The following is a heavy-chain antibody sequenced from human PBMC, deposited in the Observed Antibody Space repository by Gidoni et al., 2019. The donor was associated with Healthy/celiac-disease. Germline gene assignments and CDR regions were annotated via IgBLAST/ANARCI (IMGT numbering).Heavy chain of an antibody. J-gene: IGHJ4*02. D-gene: IGHD2-21*02. CDR2: IYYSGCT. CDR3: ARYCGGDCFRQNDY. CDR1: GGAISSSSYY. Sequence: QLQLQESGPGLVKPSETLCHTCTVSGGAISSSSYYWGWIRQPPGKGLEWIGSIYYSGCTSYNPSLKSRVTISVDTSKNQFSLKLRSVTAADTAVYYCARYCGGDCFRQNDYWGQGTLVTVSS. V-gene: IGHV4-39*07.